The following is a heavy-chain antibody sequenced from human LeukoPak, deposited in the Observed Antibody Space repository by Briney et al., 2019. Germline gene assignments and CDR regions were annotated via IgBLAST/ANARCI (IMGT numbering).Heavy chain of an antibody. Sequence: GGSLRLSCAASGFTFSSYGMHWVRQAPGKGLEWVAVISYDGSNKYYADSAKGRFTISRDNSKNTLYLQMNSLRAEDTAVYYCAKDVGYRIAANWFDPWGQGTLVTVSS. CDR1: GFTFSSYG. CDR3: AKDVGYRIAANWFDP. V-gene: IGHV3-30*18. D-gene: IGHD6-13*01. CDR2: ISYDGSNK. J-gene: IGHJ5*02.